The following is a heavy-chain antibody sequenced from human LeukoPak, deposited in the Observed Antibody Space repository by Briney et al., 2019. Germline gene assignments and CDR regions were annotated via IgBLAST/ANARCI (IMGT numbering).Heavy chain of an antibody. J-gene: IGHJ4*02. CDR1: GFTFSSYA. D-gene: IGHD6-13*01. V-gene: IGHV3-23*01. Sequence: GGSLRLSCAASGFTFSSYAMSWVRQAPGKGLEWVSALSGSGGSTYYADSVKGRFTISRDNSKNTLNLQMNSLRAEDTAVYYCAKDRSMRSSSWVDYWGQGTLVTVSS. CDR3: AKDRSMRSSSWVDY. CDR2: LSGSGGST.